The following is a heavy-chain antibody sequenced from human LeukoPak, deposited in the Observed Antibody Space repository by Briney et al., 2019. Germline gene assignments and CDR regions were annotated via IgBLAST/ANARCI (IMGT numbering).Heavy chain of an antibody. CDR3: TREVAAGIDY. J-gene: IGHJ4*02. V-gene: IGHV3-7*01. CDR2: IKQDGSEK. D-gene: IGHD6-13*01. CDR1: GFTFSTYW. Sequence: GGSLRLSCAASGFTFSTYWMSWVRQAPGKGLEWVANIKQDGSEKYYLDSVKGRFTISRDNAKNSLYLQMNSLRAEDTAVYFCTREVAAGIDYWGQGTLVTVSS.